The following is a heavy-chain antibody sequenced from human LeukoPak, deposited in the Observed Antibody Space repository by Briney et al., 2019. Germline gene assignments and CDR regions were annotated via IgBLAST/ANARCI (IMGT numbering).Heavy chain of an antibody. CDR2: IRYDGSNK. V-gene: IGHV3-30*02. CDR1: GFTFSSYG. J-gene: IGHJ6*03. CDR3: ARDDYMDV. Sequence: GGSLRLSCAASGFTFSSYGMHWVRQAPGKGLEWVAFIRYDGSNKYYADSVKGRFTISRDNAKNTLSRDNAKNTLYLQMNNLRAEDTAVYYCARDDYMDVWGKGTTVTVSS.